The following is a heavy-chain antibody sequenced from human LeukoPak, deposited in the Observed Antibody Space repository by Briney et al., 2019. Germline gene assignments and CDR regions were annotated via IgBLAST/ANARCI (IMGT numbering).Heavy chain of an antibody. D-gene: IGHD3-9*01. J-gene: IGHJ4*02. CDR3: ARNKRYFDWLFWDY. CDR1: GGTFSSYA. V-gene: IGHV1-69*13. CDR2: IIPIFGTA. Sequence: SVKVSCKASGGTFSSYAISWVRQAPGQGLEWMGGIIPIFGTANYAQKFQGRVTITADESTSTAYMGLGSLRSEDTAVYYCARNKRYFDWLFWDYWGQGTLVTVSS.